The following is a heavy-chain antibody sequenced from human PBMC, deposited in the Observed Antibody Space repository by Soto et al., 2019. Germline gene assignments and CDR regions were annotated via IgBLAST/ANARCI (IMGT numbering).Heavy chain of an antibody. V-gene: IGHV4-59*01. Sequence: SETLSLTCTVSGGSISSYYWSWIRQPPGKGLEWIGYIYYSGSTNYNPSLKSRVTISVDTSKNQFSLKLSSVTAADTAVYYCARDGYSSSWYYYYGMDVRGQGTTVTVSS. CDR3: ARDGYSSSWYYYYGMDV. D-gene: IGHD6-13*01. CDR1: GGSISSYY. CDR2: IYYSGST. J-gene: IGHJ6*02.